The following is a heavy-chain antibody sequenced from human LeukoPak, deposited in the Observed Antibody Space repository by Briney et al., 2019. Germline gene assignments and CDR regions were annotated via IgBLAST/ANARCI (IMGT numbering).Heavy chain of an antibody. CDR3: AKKKQLGREAWFDP. Sequence: PGGSLRLSXAASGFTFSDNVMNWVRQAPGKGVEWVSVISASGGITNYADSVKGRFTISRDNSKNTLYLQMDSLRAEDTAVYYCAKKKQLGREAWFDPWGQGTLVTVSS. CDR1: GFTFSDNV. D-gene: IGHD1-1*01. CDR2: ISASGGIT. J-gene: IGHJ5*02. V-gene: IGHV3-23*01.